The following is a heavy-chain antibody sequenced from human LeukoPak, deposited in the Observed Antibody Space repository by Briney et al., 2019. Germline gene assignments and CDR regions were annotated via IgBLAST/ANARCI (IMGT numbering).Heavy chain of an antibody. Sequence: SETLSLTCAVYGGSLSGYYWSWIRQPPGKGLEWIGEINHSGATNHNPSLKSRVTIAVDTSKNQFSLRLSSVTAADTAMYYCARGIYGVYYFDYWGQGALVTVSS. J-gene: IGHJ4*02. CDR2: INHSGAT. CDR1: GGSLSGYY. CDR3: ARGIYGVYYFDY. V-gene: IGHV4-34*01. D-gene: IGHD4-17*01.